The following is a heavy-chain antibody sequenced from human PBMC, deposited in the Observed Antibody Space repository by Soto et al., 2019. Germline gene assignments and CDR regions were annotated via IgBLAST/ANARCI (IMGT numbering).Heavy chain of an antibody. CDR2: IYHRGST. CDR3: ARVPGP. J-gene: IGHJ5*02. Sequence: QLQLQESGSGLVKPSQTLSLTCAVSGGSISSGGYSWSWIRQPPGKGLAWIGYIYHRGSTFNNPDPKSRVTRSVDRSKNQLSRKLTSVTAADTAVYYCARVPGPCGQGTLVTVSS. D-gene: IGHD3-10*01. CDR1: GGSISSGGYS. V-gene: IGHV4-30-2*01.